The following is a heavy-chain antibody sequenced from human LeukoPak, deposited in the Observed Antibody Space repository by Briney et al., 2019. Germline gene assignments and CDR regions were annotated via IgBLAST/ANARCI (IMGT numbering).Heavy chain of an antibody. CDR1: GVSIISYY. CDR3: ARAQGGYDYFEYLRWRSYYYYMDV. CDR2: IHSSGST. J-gene: IGHJ6*03. D-gene: IGHD5-12*01. V-gene: IGHV4-59*01. Sequence: PSETLSLTCTVSGVSIISYYWSWIRQPPGKGLEWIAFIHSSGSTGYNPSLKSRFTISVDTSKNQFSLRLSSVTAADTAVYYCARAQGGYDYFEYLRWRSYYYYMDVWGKGTTVTISS.